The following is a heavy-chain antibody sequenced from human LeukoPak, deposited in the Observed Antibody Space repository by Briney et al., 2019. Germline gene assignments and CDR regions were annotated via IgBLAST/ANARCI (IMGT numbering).Heavy chain of an antibody. CDR2: IYYSAST. CDR1: GGSISIYY. J-gene: IGHJ4*02. V-gene: IGHV4-59*01. Sequence: SETLSLTCTVSGGSISIYYWSWIRQPPGKGLEWIGYIYYSASTNYNPSLKSRVTISVDTSKNQFSLKLSSVTAADTAVYYCARGRGSGIHDYWGQGTLVTVSS. D-gene: IGHD3-10*01. CDR3: ARGRGSGIHDY.